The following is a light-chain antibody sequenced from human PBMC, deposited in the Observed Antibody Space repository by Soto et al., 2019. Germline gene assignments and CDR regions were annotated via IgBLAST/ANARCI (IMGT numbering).Light chain of an antibody. CDR3: QQYNKWPRT. CDR1: QSVSSN. CDR2: GAS. J-gene: IGKJ1*01. Sequence: EIVLTQSPATLSVSPGERATLSCRASQSVSSNLAWYHQKPGQAPRLLIYGASTRATGIPARFRGSGSGTEFTLTMSSLQSEDFAVYYCQQYNKWPRTFGQGTKVDI. V-gene: IGKV3-15*01.